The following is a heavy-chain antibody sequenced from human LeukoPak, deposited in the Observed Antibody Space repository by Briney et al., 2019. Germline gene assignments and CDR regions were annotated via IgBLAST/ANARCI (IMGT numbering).Heavy chain of an antibody. J-gene: IGHJ4*02. CDR2: IYSGGST. V-gene: IGHV3-66*01. Sequence: HPGGSLRLSCVASGFTFSSYAMHWVRQAPGKGLEWVSVIYSGGSTYYADSVKGRFTISRDNSKNTLYLQMNSLRAEDTAVYYCARDRSFDYWGQGTLVTVSS. CDR1: GFTFSSYA. CDR3: ARDRSFDY.